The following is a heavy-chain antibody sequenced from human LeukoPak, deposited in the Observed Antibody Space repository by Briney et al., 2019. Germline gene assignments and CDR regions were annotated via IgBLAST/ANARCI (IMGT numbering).Heavy chain of an antibody. V-gene: IGHV1-8*02. D-gene: IGHD3-9*01. CDR1: GYSFTGYY. J-gene: IGHJ4*02. CDR3: ARGRRDYDILTGYYNDY. CDR2: MNPNSGNT. Sequence: ASVKVSCKASGYSFTGYYMHWVRQATGQGLEWMGWMNPNSGNTGYAQKFQGRVTMTRNTSISTAYMELSSLRSEDTAVYYCARGRRDYDILTGYYNDYWGQGTLVTVSS.